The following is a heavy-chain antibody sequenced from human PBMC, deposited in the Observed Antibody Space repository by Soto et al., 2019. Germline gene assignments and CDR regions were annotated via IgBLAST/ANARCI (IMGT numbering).Heavy chain of an antibody. J-gene: IGHJ6*01. CDR3: ASSRDWSYWYYGMDV. CDR2: MNPNSGNT. Sequence: QVQLVQSGAEVKKPWASVKVSCKASGYTFTSYDINWVRQATGQGLEWMGWMNPNSGNTGYAQKFQGRGTMTRKTSISTAYMDLSSLRSEDTDVYYCASSRDWSYWYYGMDVWGQGTTFTVSS. CDR1: GYTFTSYD. V-gene: IGHV1-8*01. D-gene: IGHD1-1*01.